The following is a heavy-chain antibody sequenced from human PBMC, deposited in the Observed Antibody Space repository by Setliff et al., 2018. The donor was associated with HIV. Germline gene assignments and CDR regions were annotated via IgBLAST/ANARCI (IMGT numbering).Heavy chain of an antibody. D-gene: IGHD4-17*01. CDR3: ASAYGDQGYFDY. J-gene: IGHJ4*02. CDR2: IYYSGSTT. V-gene: IGHV4-59*08. CDR1: GGSISSHY. Sequence: SETLSLTCTVSGGSISSHYWSWIRQSPGEGLEWIGSIYYSGSTTNYNPSLKSRVTISVDPSKNQFSRKLSSVTAADTAVYCGASAYGDQGYFDYWGQGTLVTVSS.